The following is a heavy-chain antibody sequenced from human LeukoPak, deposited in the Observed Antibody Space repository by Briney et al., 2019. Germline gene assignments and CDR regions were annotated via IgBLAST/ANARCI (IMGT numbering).Heavy chain of an antibody. J-gene: IGHJ5*02. D-gene: IGHD3-16*01. CDR1: GGSFSGYY. Sequence: PSETLSLTCAVYGGSFSGYYWSWIRQPPGKGLEWIGYIYYSGSTNYNPSLKSRVTISVDTSKNQFSLKLSSVTAADTAVYYCARAIDYGFDPWGQGTLVTVSS. V-gene: IGHV4-59*01. CDR3: ARAIDYGFDP. CDR2: IYYSGST.